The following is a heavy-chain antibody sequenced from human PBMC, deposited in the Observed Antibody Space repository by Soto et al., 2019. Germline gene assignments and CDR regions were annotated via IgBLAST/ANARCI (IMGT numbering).Heavy chain of an antibody. Sequence: GGSLRLSCAASGFTFSSYSMNWVRQAPGKGLEWVSYISSSSSTIYYADSVKGRFTISRDNAKNSLYLQMNSLRAEDTAVYYCARDYYGSGSYYNVKGNYWGQGTLVTVSS. CDR2: ISSSSSTI. V-gene: IGHV3-48*01. D-gene: IGHD3-10*01. CDR1: GFTFSSYS. CDR3: ARDYYGSGSYYNVKGNY. J-gene: IGHJ4*02.